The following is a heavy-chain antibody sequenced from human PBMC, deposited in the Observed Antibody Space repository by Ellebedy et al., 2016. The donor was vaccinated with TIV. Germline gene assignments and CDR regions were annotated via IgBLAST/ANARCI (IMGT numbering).Heavy chain of an antibody. J-gene: IGHJ4*02. D-gene: IGHD6-6*01. CDR1: GASIKNYY. V-gene: IGHV4-59*01. Sequence: MPSETLSLTCTVSGASIKNYYLTWIRQPPRKGLEGIGFIFYSGYTNYNPSLKSRVTISVDTSKNQFSLNLSSVTAADTAMYYCARSRGISSGSPFDSWGQGTPVTVSS. CDR3: ARSRGISSGSPFDS. CDR2: IFYSGYT.